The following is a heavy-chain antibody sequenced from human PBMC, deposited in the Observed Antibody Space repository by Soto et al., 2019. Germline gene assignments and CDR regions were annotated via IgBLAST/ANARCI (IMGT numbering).Heavy chain of an antibody. CDR1: GDSISTLTYY. V-gene: IGHV4-39*01. CDR3: ARVGGSITGRAPDY. D-gene: IGHD6-6*01. Sequence: QLQLQESGPGLVKPSETLSLTCTVSGDSISTLTYYWGWIRQPPGKGLEWIGNIYHSGTTYYNASLKSRVTTSVDTSKNQFSLKLTCVTAADTAVYYCARVGGSITGRAPDYWGRGTLVTVSA. CDR2: IYHSGTT. J-gene: IGHJ4*02.